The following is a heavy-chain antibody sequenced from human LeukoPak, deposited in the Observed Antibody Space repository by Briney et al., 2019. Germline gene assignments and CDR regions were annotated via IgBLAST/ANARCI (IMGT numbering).Heavy chain of an antibody. D-gene: IGHD6-19*01. V-gene: IGHV4-59*01. CDR3: ARTGSGWYEYYGMDV. CDR2: IYYSGST. CDR1: GGSFSGYY. Sequence: SETLSLTCAVYGGSFSGYYWSWIRQPPGKGLEWIGYIYYSGSTNYNPSLKSRVTISVDTSKNQFSLKLSSVTAADTAVYYCARTGSGWYEYYGMDVWGQGTTVTVSS. J-gene: IGHJ6*02.